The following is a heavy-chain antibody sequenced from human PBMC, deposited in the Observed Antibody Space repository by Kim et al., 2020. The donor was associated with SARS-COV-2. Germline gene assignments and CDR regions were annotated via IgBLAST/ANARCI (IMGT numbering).Heavy chain of an antibody. J-gene: IGHJ5*01. CDR3: ARLASGSLDS. CDR2: INVGNGNT. D-gene: IGHD1-26*01. CDR1: GYTFTSYT. V-gene: IGHV1-3*01. Sequence: ASVKVSCKASGYTFTSYTIHWVRQAPGQRLEWMGWINVGNGNTKNSQKFQGRVTITRDTSASTAYMEVSSLSSEDTAVYYCARLASGSLDSCGHGTLVTV.